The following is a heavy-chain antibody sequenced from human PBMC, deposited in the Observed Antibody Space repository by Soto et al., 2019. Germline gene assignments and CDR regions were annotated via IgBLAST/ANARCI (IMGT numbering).Heavy chain of an antibody. CDR2: IYYSGST. Sequence: SETLSLTCTVSGGSIRSVNYYWSWIRQPPGKGLEWIGYIYYSGSTYYNPSLKSRVTISVDTSKNQFSLKLSSVTAADTAVYYCASAGMTSVDYWGQGTLVTVSS. V-gene: IGHV4-30-4*01. J-gene: IGHJ4*02. CDR1: GGSIRSVNYY. CDR3: ASAGMTSVDY. D-gene: IGHD3-10*01.